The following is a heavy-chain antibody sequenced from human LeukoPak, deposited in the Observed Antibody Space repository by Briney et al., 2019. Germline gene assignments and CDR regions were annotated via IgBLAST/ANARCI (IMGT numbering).Heavy chain of an antibody. V-gene: IGHV3-33*01. Sequence: GTSLRLSCKTSGFIFSNYAMHWVRQAPGKGLDWVAMIWHDGATKFYADSVKGRFTISRDNSKDTLYLQMNSLRAEDTAVYYCARDSVVPSWGQGTLVTVSS. D-gene: IGHD2-2*01. J-gene: IGHJ4*02. CDR3: ARDSVVPS. CDR2: IWHDGATK. CDR1: GFIFSNYA.